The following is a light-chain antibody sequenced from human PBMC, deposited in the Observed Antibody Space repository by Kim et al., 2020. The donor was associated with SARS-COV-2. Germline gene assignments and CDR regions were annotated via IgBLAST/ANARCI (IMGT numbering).Light chain of an antibody. V-gene: IGLV3-1*01. J-gene: IGLJ2*01. Sequence: SYELTQPPSVSVSPGQTASITCSGDKLGDKYASWYHQKPGQSPVLVIYQDTKRPSEIPARFSGSNSGNTATLTISGTQSMDEADYYCQAWDSSTVIFGGGTQLTVL. CDR1: KLGDKY. CDR3: QAWDSSTVI. CDR2: QDT.